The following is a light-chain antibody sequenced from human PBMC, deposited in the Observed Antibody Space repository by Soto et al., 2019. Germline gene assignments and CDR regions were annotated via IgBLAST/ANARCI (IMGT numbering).Light chain of an antibody. V-gene: IGLV2-11*01. CDR1: SSDVGGYSY. J-gene: IGLJ1*01. Sequence: QAVLTQAQSVSGCRGQSVTIACTGTSSDVGGYSYVAWYQQHPGKAPELIIYDVTERPSGVPDRFSGSKSGNTASLTISGLQAEDEADYYCCSYTGSYSYVFGIGT. CDR2: DVT. CDR3: CSYTGSYSYV.